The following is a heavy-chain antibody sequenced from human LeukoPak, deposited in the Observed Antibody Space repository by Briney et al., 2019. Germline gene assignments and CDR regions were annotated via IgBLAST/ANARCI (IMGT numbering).Heavy chain of an antibody. Sequence: SVKVSCKASGGTFSSYAISWVRQAPGQGLEWMGRIIPIFGTANYAQKFQGRVTITTDESTSTTYMELSSLRSEDTAVYYCARDLCGGDCYSDYFDYWGQGTLVTVSS. CDR2: IIPIFGTA. D-gene: IGHD2-21*02. V-gene: IGHV1-69*05. CDR3: ARDLCGGDCYSDYFDY. CDR1: GGTFSSYA. J-gene: IGHJ4*02.